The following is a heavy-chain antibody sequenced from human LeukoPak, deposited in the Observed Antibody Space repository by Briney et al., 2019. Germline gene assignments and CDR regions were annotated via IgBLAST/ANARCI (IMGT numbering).Heavy chain of an antibody. V-gene: IGHV3-53*01. Sequence: PGGSLRLSCAASGFTVSSNYMSWVRQAPGKGLEWVSVIYSGGSTYYADSVKGRFTISRDNSKNTLYLQMNSLRAEDTAVYYCARDVRGTSSWYGDYWGQGTLVTVSS. CDR2: IYSGGST. CDR3: ARDVRGTSSWYGDY. CDR1: GFTVSSNY. J-gene: IGHJ4*02. D-gene: IGHD6-13*01.